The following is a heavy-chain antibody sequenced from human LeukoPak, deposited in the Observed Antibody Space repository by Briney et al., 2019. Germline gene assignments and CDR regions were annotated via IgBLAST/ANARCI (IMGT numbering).Heavy chain of an antibody. D-gene: IGHD2-2*01. CDR1: GGTFSSYV. Sequence: GASVKVSCKASGGTFSSYVISWVRQAPEQGLEWMGGIIPIFGTANYAQKFQGRVTITTDESTSTAYMELSSLRSEDTAVYYCAEGTVVPAAIRTNYYYYYMDVWGKGTTVTVSS. J-gene: IGHJ6*03. CDR3: AEGTVVPAAIRTNYYYYYMDV. V-gene: IGHV1-69*05. CDR2: IIPIFGTA.